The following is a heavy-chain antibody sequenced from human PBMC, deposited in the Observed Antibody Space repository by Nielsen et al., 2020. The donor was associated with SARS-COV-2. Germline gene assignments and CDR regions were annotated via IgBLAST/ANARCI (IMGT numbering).Heavy chain of an antibody. Sequence: GESLRLSCAASGFTFSSYSMNWVRQAPGKGLEWVSYISSSSSTIYYADSVKGRFTISRDNAKNSLYLQMNSLRAEDTAVYYCARDHGYWGQGTLVTVSS. CDR1: GFTFSSYS. CDR2: ISSSSSTI. CDR3: ARDHGY. V-gene: IGHV3-48*01. J-gene: IGHJ4*02.